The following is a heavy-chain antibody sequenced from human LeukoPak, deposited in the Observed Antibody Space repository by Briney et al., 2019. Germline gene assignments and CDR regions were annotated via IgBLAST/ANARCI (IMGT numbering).Heavy chain of an antibody. V-gene: IGHV3-7*01. D-gene: IGHD3-16*01. CDR2: IKQDGSEK. CDR3: LRGRSPSYGYFDY. J-gene: IGHJ4*02. Sequence: GGSLRLSCAASGFTFSTYRMSWVRQAPGKGLEWVANIKQDGSEKYYVDSEKGRFTMSRDNAKNSVYLQMNSLRAEDTAVYYCLRGRSPSYGYFDYWGQGVLVTVSS. CDR1: GFTFSTYR.